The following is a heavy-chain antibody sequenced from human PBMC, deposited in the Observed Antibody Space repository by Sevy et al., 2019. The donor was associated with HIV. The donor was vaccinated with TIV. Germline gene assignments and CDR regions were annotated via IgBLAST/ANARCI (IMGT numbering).Heavy chain of an antibody. V-gene: IGHV3-49*03. D-gene: IGHD3-22*01. CDR2: IRSKAYGGTT. CDR1: GFTFGDYA. Sequence: GGSLRLSCTASGFTFGDYAMSWFRQAPGKGLEWVGFIRSKAYGGTTEYAASVKGRFTISRDDSKSIAYLQMNSLKTEDTAVYYCTRPRSAYYYDSSGYYPVSYYWGQGTLATVSS. J-gene: IGHJ4*02. CDR3: TRPRSAYYYDSSGYYPVSYY.